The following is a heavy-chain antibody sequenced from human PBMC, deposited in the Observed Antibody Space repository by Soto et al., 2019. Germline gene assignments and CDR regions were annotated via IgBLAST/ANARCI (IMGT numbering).Heavy chain of an antibody. J-gene: IGHJ4*02. Sequence: QVQLQESGPGLVKPSQTLSLTCTVSGRSISSVNYYWSWIRQPPGKGLEWIGYIYYSGSTYYNPSLRSRVTISVDTSKNQFSLKLSSVTVADTAVYYCARYGSGECNRGSCYSPFDYWGQGTLVTVSS. CDR1: GRSISSVNYY. CDR3: ARYGSGECNRGSCYSPFDY. V-gene: IGHV4-30-4*01. D-gene: IGHD2-15*01. CDR2: IYYSGST.